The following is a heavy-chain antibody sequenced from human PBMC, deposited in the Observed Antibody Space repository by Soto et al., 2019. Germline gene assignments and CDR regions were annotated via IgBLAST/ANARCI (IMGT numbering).Heavy chain of an antibody. V-gene: IGHV1-69*19. D-gene: IGHD3-10*02. J-gene: IGHJ4*02. CDR2: ISPMFGEA. Sequence: QVQLVQSGAEMKKPGSSVKVSCQSSGGTFNTYAMNWVRQAPGQGPEWMGDISPMFGEANYAPKFQGRVTITANESTGTSYMQLSSLTSEDTALYFCAREVHVHTPAFVYWGQGTLVTVSS. CDR3: AREVHVHTPAFVY. CDR1: GGTFNTYA.